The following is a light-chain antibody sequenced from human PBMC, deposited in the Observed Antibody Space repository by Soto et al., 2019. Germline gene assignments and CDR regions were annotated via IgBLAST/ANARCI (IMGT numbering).Light chain of an antibody. V-gene: IGKV3-20*01. J-gene: IGKJ3*01. CDR1: QSVSSSY. Sequence: EIVLTQSPGTLSLSPGERATLSCRASQSVSSSYLAWYQQKPGQAPRLLIYGASSRATGIPDRFSGSGSGTDLTLTISRLEPEDFAVYSCQQDGNSLFTFGPGTKVDIK. CDR2: GAS. CDR3: QQDGNSLFT.